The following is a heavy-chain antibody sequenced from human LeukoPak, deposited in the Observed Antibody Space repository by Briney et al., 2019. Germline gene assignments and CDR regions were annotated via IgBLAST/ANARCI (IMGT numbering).Heavy chain of an antibody. D-gene: IGHD3-9*01. CDR1: GFTFSSFW. Sequence: GGSLRLPCAASGFTFSSFWMHWVRQAPGKGLVWVSRINSDGSSTSYADSVKGQFTISRDNSKNTVYLQMNSLRAEDTAVYYCAGSGPDYDIIVWGQGTLVTVSS. CDR3: AGSGPDYDIIV. V-gene: IGHV3-74*01. J-gene: IGHJ4*02. CDR2: INSDGSST.